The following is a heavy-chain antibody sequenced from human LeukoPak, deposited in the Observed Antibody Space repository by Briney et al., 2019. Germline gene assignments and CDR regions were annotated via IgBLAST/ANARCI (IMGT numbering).Heavy chain of an antibody. J-gene: IGHJ4*02. D-gene: IGHD2-2*01. V-gene: IGHV3-49*04. CDR3: TASDHLYCSSSSCHFDY. Sequence: GGSLRLSCTPSGLSFGDYGMSWVRQAPGKGLEWVSFIQSKTYGEATMYAASVRGRFTISRDDSRSSSYLQMNSLKTEDTAVYYCTASDHLYCSSSSCHFDYWGQGTLVTVAS. CDR1: GLSFGDYG. CDR2: IQSKTYGEAT.